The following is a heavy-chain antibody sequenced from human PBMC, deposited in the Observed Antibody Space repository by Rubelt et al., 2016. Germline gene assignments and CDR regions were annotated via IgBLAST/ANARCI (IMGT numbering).Heavy chain of an antibody. CDR3: AGTSIPWTSVEA. D-gene: IGHD3/OR15-3a*01. CDR1: GGSIRSHNW. Sequence: QVQLQESGPGLVKPSGTLSLTCAVSGGSIRSHNWWTWVRRPPGKWLEWIGEISQTGTTTYHPSLNGRVTSSLDQSNNQFSLKLTSMAAADAATYYCAGTSIPWTSVEAWGQGALVIVSS. J-gene: IGHJ5*02. V-gene: IGHV4-4*02. CDR2: ISQTGTT.